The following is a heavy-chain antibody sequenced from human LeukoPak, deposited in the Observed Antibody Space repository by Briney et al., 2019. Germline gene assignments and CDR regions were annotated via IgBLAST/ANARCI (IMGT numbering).Heavy chain of an antibody. V-gene: IGHV4-30-4*01. J-gene: IGHJ4*02. CDR3: ASRIMITFGGVIAYYFDY. CDR2: IYYSGST. CDR1: GGPISSGDDY. Sequence: SQTLSLTCTVSGGPISSGDDYWSWIRQPPGKGLGWVVYIYYSGSTYYNPSLKSRVTISVDASTSQFSLKLSSVAAADTAVYYCASRIMITFGGVIAYYFDYWGQGNLVRVS. D-gene: IGHD3-16*02.